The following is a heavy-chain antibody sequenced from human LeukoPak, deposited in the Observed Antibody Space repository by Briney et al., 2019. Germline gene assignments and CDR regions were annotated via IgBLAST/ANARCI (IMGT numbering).Heavy chain of an antibody. CDR3: VKDRGGLARDFDQ. D-gene: IGHD3-10*01. CDR1: GFIFGHYA. J-gene: IGHJ4*02. CDR2: LKNNGGNI. Sequence: PGGSLRLSCSASGFIFGHYAMHWVRQAPGKGLEYVSSLKNNGGNIYYTDSVKGRFTISRDNSRNTLYLQLSKLRPEDTAVYYCVKDRGGLARDFDQWGQGTLVTVSS. V-gene: IGHV3-64D*06.